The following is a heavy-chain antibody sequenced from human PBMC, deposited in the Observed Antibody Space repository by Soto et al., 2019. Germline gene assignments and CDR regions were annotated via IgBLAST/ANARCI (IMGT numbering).Heavy chain of an antibody. CDR1: GSSFNTYV. D-gene: IGHD2-21*01. Sequence: GGSLRLSCTDSGSSFNTYVMDWVRQAPGKGLEWVARILYDGSKEYYADPVKGRFTISRDNSKNTLYLQMDRLRVEDTAVYFCAKGLALMADHWGQGTPVTVLL. V-gene: IGHV3-30*18. CDR2: ILYDGSKE. CDR3: AKGLALMADH. J-gene: IGHJ4*02.